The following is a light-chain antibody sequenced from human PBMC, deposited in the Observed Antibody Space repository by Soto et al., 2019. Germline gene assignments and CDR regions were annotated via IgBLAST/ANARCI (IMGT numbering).Light chain of an antibody. CDR1: QTIANN. V-gene: IGKV3-15*01. J-gene: IGKJ2*01. CDR2: GAS. CDR3: QQYNNWPPYT. Sequence: ETVMTQSPATLSVSPGERATLSCRASQTIANNLAWYQQRPGQAPRLLIYGASTRATGIPARFSGSGSGTEFTLTISSLQSGDFAVYYCQQYNNWPPYTFGQGTKLEIK.